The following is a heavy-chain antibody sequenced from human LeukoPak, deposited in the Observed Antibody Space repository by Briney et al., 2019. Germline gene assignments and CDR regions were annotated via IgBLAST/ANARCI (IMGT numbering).Heavy chain of an antibody. CDR3: ARVPLSRCSSGECFPTFDS. CDR1: GFTFSDYY. Sequence: GGSLRLSCAASGFTFSDYYMNWIRQAPGKGLEWVSYISSSTSHTKYADSVKGRFTISRDNARNSLFLQMNSLRAEDTAVYYCARVPLSRCSSGECFPTFDSWGQGTLVTVSS. CDR2: ISSSTSHT. V-gene: IGHV3-11*05. J-gene: IGHJ4*02. D-gene: IGHD3-22*01.